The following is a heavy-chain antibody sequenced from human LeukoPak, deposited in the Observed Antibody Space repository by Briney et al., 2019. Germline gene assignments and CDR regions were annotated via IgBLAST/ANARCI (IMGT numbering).Heavy chain of an antibody. D-gene: IGHD1-26*01. CDR1: GGSISSYY. J-gene: IGHJ3*02. CDR2: IYYSGST. Sequence: SETLSLTCTVSGGSISSYYWSWIRQPPGKGLEWIGYIYYSGSTNYNPSLKSRVTISVDTSKDQFSLKLSSATAADTAVYYCARFERTYSGSQRAFDIWGQGTMVTVSS. V-gene: IGHV4-59*01. CDR3: ARFERTYSGSQRAFDI.